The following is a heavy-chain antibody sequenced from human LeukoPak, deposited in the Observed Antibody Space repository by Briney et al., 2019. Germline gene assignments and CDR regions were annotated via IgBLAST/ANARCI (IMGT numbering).Heavy chain of an antibody. D-gene: IGHD5-12*01. CDR3: AKGSWGLRFYYFDY. V-gene: IGHV3-23*01. CDR1: GFAFSSYA. J-gene: IGHJ4*02. CDR2: ISGSGGST. Sequence: GGSLRLSCAASGFAFSSYALSWVRQAPGKGLEWVSAISGSGGSTYYADSVEGRFTISRDNSKNTLYLQMNSLRAEDTAVYYCAKGSWGLRFYYFDYWGQGTLVTVSS.